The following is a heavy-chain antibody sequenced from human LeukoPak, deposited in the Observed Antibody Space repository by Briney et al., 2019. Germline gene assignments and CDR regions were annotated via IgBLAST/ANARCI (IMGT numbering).Heavy chain of an antibody. D-gene: IGHD3-22*01. J-gene: IGHJ4*02. Sequence: PSETLSLTCTVSGDSISSISFHWAWIRQPPGRGLEWVASTHYSGITYYSPSLKGRVTASVDTSRNRLSLQLSSVTAADTAVYYCVRVYYDSSGYYLTDYYFDSWGQGTLVTVSS. CDR3: VRVYYDSSGYYLTDYYFDS. CDR1: GDSISSISFH. CDR2: THYSGIT. V-gene: IGHV4-39*01.